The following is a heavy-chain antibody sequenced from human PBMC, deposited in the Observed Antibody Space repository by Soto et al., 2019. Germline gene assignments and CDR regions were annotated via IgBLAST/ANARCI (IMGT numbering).Heavy chain of an antibody. D-gene: IGHD3-10*01. J-gene: IGHJ4*01. Sequence: QVQLVESGGGVVQPGRSLRLSCAASGFTFSSYGMHWVRQAPGKGLEWVAVISYDGSNKYYADSVKGRFTISRDNSKKTLYRQMERLRAEDTGVSYCAKEVGGQGQDIDYWGHGTLVTVSS. CDR3: AKEVGGQGQDIDY. V-gene: IGHV3-30*18. CDR2: ISYDGSNK. CDR1: GFTFSSYG.